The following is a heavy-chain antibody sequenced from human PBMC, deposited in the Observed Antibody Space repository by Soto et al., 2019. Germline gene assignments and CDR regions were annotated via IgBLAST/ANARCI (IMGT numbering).Heavy chain of an antibody. J-gene: IGHJ6*02. CDR1: GYSISSGYY. CDR3: ARVGGYGMDV. V-gene: IGHV4-38-2*01. D-gene: IGHD3-10*01. Sequence: LSLTCAVSGYSISSGYYWGWIRQPPGKGLEWIGSIYHSGSTYNNPSLKSRVTISVDTSKNQFSLKLSSVTAADTAVYYCARVGGYGMDVWGQGTTVTVSS. CDR2: IYHSGST.